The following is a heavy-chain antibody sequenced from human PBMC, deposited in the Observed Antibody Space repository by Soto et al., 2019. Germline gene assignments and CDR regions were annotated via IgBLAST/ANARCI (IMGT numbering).Heavy chain of an antibody. CDR1: GYTFTGYY. J-gene: IGHJ4*02. D-gene: IGHD3-16*02. Sequence: ASVKVSCKASGYTFTGYYMHWVRQAPVQGLEWMGWINPNSGGTNYAQKFQGRVTMTRDTSISTAYMELSRLRSDDTAVYYCARDFPHYDYVWGSYRPYYFDYWGQGTLVPVSS. CDR3: ARDFPHYDYVWGSYRPYYFDY. V-gene: IGHV1-2*02. CDR2: INPNSGGT.